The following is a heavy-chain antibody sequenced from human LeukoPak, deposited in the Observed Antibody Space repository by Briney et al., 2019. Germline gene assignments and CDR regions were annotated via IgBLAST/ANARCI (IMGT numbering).Heavy chain of an antibody. V-gene: IGHV3-23*01. CDR2: ISGSGGST. CDR1: GFTFSTYA. Sequence: GGSLRPSCAASGFTFSTYAMSWVRQAPGKGLEWVSTISGSGGSTYYADSVKGRFTISRDNSKNTLYLQMNSLRAEDTAVYYCAKDLRDYYDSSGYYYIPPFDYWGQGTLVTVSS. CDR3: AKDLRDYYDSSGYYYIPPFDY. J-gene: IGHJ4*02. D-gene: IGHD3-22*01.